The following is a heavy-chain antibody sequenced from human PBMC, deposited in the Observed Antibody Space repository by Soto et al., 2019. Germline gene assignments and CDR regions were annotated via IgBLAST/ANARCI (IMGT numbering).Heavy chain of an antibody. CDR1: GGSFTEAY. J-gene: IGHJ6*02. D-gene: IGHD1-7*01. V-gene: IGHV4-34*12. CDR2: VFHAGNT. Sequence: QVHLQQWGAGLLKPSGTLSLTCAVSGGSFTEAYWTWVRQSPGRGLEWIGEVFHAGNTNYNPSLKSLVTLSLDTAKNQFSLRLTSVIAADSAVYYCARAPRELLAEGPLFLYYYYGFDVWGQGTTVIVSS. CDR3: ARAPRELLAEGPLFLYYYYGFDV.